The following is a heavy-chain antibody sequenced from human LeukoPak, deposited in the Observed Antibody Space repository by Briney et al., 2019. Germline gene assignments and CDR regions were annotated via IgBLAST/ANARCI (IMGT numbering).Heavy chain of an antibody. V-gene: IGHV3-15*01. Sequence: GGSLRLSCAAAGFTFSNAWMSWVRQAPGKGLEWVGRIKSKTDGWTTDYAAPVKGRFTISRDDSKNTLYLQMNRLKTEDTAVYYCTTGAGYSSSDYWGQGTLVTVSS. CDR2: IKSKTDGWTT. J-gene: IGHJ4*02. CDR1: GFTFSNAW. D-gene: IGHD6-13*01. CDR3: TTGAGYSSSDY.